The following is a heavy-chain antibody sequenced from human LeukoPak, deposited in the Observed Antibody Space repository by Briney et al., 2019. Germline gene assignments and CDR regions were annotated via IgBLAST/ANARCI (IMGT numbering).Heavy chain of an antibody. CDR3: ANSRRQQLVRGFDY. D-gene: IGHD6-13*01. CDR1: GFTVSSNY. V-gene: IGHV3-53*01. J-gene: IGHJ4*02. Sequence: GGSLRLSCAASGFTVSSNYMIWVRQAPGKGLEWVSLIHGGGTTYYADSVKGRFTISSDSSKNTVYLEMNSLRAEDTAVYYCANSRRQQLVRGFDYWGQGTLVTVSS. CDR2: IHGGGTT.